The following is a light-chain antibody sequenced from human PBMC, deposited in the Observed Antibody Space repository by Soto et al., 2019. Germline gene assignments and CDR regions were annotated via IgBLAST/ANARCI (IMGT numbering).Light chain of an antibody. J-gene: IGLJ1*01. CDR2: ESN. V-gene: IGLV2-23*01. CDR1: SSDVGSYNL. CDR3: CSYAGSDTPYV. Sequence: QSALTQPASVSGSPGQSITISCTGTSSDVGSYNLVSWYQQHPGKAPKLMIFESNKRPSGVSNRFSGSKSGNAASLTISGLQAEDEADYYCCSYAGSDTPYVFGTGTKVNVL.